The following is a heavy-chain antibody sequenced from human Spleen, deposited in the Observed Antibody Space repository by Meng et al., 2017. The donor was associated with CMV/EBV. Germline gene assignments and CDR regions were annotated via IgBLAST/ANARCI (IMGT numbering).Heavy chain of an antibody. CDR1: VFTFSPYT. D-gene: IGHD6-13*01. J-gene: IGHJ4*02. CDR2: IGSSGTYV. Sequence: AASVFTFSPYTMNWVRQAPGKGLEWVSSIGSSGTYVYYADSVKGRFTISRDNAKNSLYLHMNSLTAADTAVYFCARGGHSSSWYLAYWGQGTVVTVSS. CDR3: ARGGHSSSWYLAY. V-gene: IGHV3-21*01.